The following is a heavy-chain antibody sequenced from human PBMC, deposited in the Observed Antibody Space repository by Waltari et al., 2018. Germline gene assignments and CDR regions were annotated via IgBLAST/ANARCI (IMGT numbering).Heavy chain of an antibody. Sequence: QVQLQESGPGLVKPSQTLSLTCTVSGGSISSGSYYWSWIRRAAGVGLGGIGRIDTSGSTNYNPSLKSRVTISVDTSKNQFSLKLSSVTAADTAVYYCARDPITMVRGVRVWGQGTLVNVSS. CDR2: IDTSGST. D-gene: IGHD3-10*01. CDR1: GGSISSGSYY. J-gene: IGHJ4*02. CDR3: ARDPITMVRGVRV. V-gene: IGHV4-61*02.